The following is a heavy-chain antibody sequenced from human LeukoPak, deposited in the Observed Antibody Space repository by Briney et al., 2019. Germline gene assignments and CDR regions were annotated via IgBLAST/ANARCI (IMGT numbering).Heavy chain of an antibody. V-gene: IGHV3-23*01. J-gene: IGHJ4*02. CDR3: ALLTRTYSLFDY. CDR2: LTTAGGNT. CDR1: GFTFSSYA. D-gene: IGHD4-11*01. Sequence: GGSLRLSCVASGFTFSSYAMSWVRQAPGKGLEWVSTLTTAGGNTYYADSVRGRFTISRDNSKNTLYLQMGSLRAEDTAVYYCALLTRTYSLFDYWGQGTLVTVSS.